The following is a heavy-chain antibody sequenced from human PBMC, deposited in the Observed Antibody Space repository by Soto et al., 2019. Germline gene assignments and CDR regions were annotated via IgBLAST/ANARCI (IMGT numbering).Heavy chain of an antibody. CDR1: GGSFSGYY. D-gene: IGHD2-8*02. J-gene: IGHJ5*02. Sequence: SETLSLTCAVYGGSFSGYYWSWIRQPPGKGLEGIGEINHSGSTNYNPSLKSRVTISVDTSKNQFSLKLSSVTAADTAVYYCARAGGLQGWFDPWGQGTLVTVSS. CDR3: ARAGGLQGWFDP. CDR2: INHSGST. V-gene: IGHV4-34*01.